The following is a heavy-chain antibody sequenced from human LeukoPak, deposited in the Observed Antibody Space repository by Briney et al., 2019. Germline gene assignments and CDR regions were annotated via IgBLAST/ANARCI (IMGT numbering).Heavy chain of an antibody. D-gene: IGHD2-2*03. CDR2: IYHSGST. Sequence: SETLSLTCTVSSGSISSNYWSWIRQPPGKGLEWIGYIYHSGSTNHNPSLKSRVTISVDTSNNQFSLKLSSVTAADTAVYYCARHRRAVGWDWYFDLWGRGTLVTVSS. CDR1: SGSISSNY. CDR3: ARHRRAVGWDWYFDL. J-gene: IGHJ2*01. V-gene: IGHV4-59*08.